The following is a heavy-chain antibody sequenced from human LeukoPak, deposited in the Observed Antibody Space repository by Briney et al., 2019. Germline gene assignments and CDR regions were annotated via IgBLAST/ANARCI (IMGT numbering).Heavy chain of an antibody. CDR2: ISYDGSNK. D-gene: IGHD3-22*01. Sequence: GGSLRLSCAASGFTFSSYAMHWVRQAPGKGLEWVAVISYDGSNKYYADAVKRRFTISRDNSKNTLYLQMNSLRDEDTAVYYCAKSGEEVYYDNSGYPDYWGQGTLVTVSS. J-gene: IGHJ4*02. V-gene: IGHV3-30*04. CDR3: AKSGEEVYYDNSGYPDY. CDR1: GFTFSSYA.